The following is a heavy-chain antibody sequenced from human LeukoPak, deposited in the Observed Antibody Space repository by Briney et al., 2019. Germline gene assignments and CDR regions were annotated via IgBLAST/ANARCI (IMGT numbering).Heavy chain of an antibody. Sequence: SETLSLTCAVYGGSFSGQDWSWIRQPPGKGLEWIGEINHSGSTNYHPSLKSRVTISVDTSKNQFSLNLSSVTAADTAVYYCARLLDNDSSGDPDTFDMWGQGIMVTVSS. CDR3: ARLLDNDSSGDPDTFDM. V-gene: IGHV4-34*01. J-gene: IGHJ3*02. CDR2: INHSGST. CDR1: GGSFSGQD. D-gene: IGHD3-22*01.